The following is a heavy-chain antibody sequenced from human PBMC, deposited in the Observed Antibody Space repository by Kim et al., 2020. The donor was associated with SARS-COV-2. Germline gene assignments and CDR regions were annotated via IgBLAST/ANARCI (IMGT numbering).Heavy chain of an antibody. CDR2: INHSGST. CDR1: GGSFSGYY. V-gene: IGHV4-34*01. D-gene: IGHD6-13*01. J-gene: IGHJ5*01. CDR3: ARGPAYSSSLAGSRNWFD. Sequence: SETLSLTCAVYGGSFSGYYWSWIRQPPGKGLEWIGEINHSGSTNYNPSLKSRVTISVDTSKNQFSLKLSSVTAADTAVYYCARGPAYSSSLAGSRNWFD.